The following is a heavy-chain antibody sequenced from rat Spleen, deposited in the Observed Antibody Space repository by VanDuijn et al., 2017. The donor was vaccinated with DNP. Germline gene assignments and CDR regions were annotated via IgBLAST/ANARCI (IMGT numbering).Heavy chain of an antibody. CDR3: ARQNYGYRGFAS. D-gene: IGHD1-9*01. J-gene: IGHJ3*01. V-gene: IGHV5-17*01. Sequence: EVQLVESGGGLVQPGRSLKLSCAASGFTFSDYAMAWVRQAPKKGLEWVATISHDGSRTYYRDSVKGRFTISRDNAKSTLYLQMDSLRSEDTATYYCARQNYGYRGFASWGQGTLVTVSS. CDR1: GFTFSDYA. CDR2: ISHDGSRT.